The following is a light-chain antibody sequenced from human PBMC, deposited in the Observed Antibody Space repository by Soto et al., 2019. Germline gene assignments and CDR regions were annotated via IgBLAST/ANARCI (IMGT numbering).Light chain of an antibody. CDR3: QRYGTSLALT. V-gene: IGKV3-20*01. CDR2: GAS. J-gene: IGKJ4*01. Sequence: EIVLTQSPGTLSLSPGDRATLSCRASQSVSSNYLAWYQQKPGQAPSLLIYGASSRATGIPDRFSGSGSGTDFTLTISRLEPEDFAVYYCQRYGTSLALTFGGGTKVEIK. CDR1: QSVSSNY.